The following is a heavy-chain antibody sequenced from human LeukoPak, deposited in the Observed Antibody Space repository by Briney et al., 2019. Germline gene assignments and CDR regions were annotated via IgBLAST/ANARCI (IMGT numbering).Heavy chain of an antibody. V-gene: IGHV1-69*05. J-gene: IGHJ3*02. Sequence: ASVKVSCKASGGTFSSYAISWVRQAPGQGLEWMGGIIPIFGTANYAQKFQGRVTITTDESTSTAYMELSSLRSEDTAVYYCARDRDYGVWAFDIWGQGTMFTVSS. D-gene: IGHD4/OR15-4a*01. CDR1: GGTFSSYA. CDR2: IIPIFGTA. CDR3: ARDRDYGVWAFDI.